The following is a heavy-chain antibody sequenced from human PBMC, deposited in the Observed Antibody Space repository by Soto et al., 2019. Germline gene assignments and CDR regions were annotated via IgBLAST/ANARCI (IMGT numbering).Heavy chain of an antibody. D-gene: IGHD6-19*01. V-gene: IGHV1-18*01. Sequence: ASVKVSCKASGYTFTSYGISWVRQAPGQGLEWMGWISAYNGNTNYAQKLQGRVTMTTDTSTSTAYMELRSLRSDDTAVYYCARDGYDVIAVVGIKTYYGMDVWGQGTTVTVSS. J-gene: IGHJ6*02. CDR1: GYTFTSYG. CDR3: ARDGYDVIAVVGIKTYYGMDV. CDR2: ISAYNGNT.